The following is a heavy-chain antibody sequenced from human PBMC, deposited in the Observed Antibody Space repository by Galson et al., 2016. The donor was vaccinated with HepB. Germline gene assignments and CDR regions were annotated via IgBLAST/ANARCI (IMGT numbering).Heavy chain of an antibody. CDR3: ARDRSDSDYVPSMRYFDY. D-gene: IGHD4-11*01. CDR1: GGSISSGDYY. CDR2: IYYTGHA. J-gene: IGHJ4*02. Sequence: TLSLTCTVSGGSISSGDYYWSWIRQHPGKGLEWIGYIYYTGHACYNPSLRSRVSISVDTSKNQFSLRLNSMTAADTAIYYCARDRSDSDYVPSMRYFDYWGQGTLVTVSS. V-gene: IGHV4-31*03.